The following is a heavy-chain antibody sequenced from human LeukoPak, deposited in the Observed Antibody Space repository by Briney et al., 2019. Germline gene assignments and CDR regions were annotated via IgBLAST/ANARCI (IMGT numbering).Heavy chain of an antibody. CDR2: ISSSSSTI. CDR1: GFTFSSYR. D-gene: IGHD3-3*01. Sequence: GGSLRLSCAASGFTFSSYRMNWVRQAPGKGLEWVSYISSSSSTIYYADSVKGRFTISRDNAKNSLYLQMNSLRAEDTAVYYCARDLPPSEYYDFWSGYYSGIFDYWGQGTLVTVSS. V-gene: IGHV3-48*01. CDR3: ARDLPPSEYYDFWSGYYSGIFDY. J-gene: IGHJ4*02.